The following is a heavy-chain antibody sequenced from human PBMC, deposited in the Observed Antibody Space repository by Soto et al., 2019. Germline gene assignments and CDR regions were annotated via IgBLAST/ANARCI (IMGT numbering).Heavy chain of an antibody. CDR1: GFTLTTYT. CDR3: VREDGVVVVSSAFDS. J-gene: IGHJ4*02. CDR2: INGRSNYK. V-gene: IGHV3-21*02. Sequence: EVKLVESGGGLVAPGGSLRLSCVASGFTLTTYTMNWVRQAPGTGLEWVASINGRSNYKYYSDSVKGRFTISRDNAQNSLFLQMGRLGPEDTAIYYCVREDGVVVVSSAFDSWGQGILVTVSS. D-gene: IGHD2-15*01.